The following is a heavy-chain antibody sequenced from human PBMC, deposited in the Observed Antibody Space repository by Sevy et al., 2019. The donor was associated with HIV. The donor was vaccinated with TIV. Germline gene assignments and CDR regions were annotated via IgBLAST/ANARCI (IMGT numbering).Heavy chain of an antibody. D-gene: IGHD6-19*01. CDR1: GFTFSSYS. V-gene: IGHV3-21*01. CDR3: ARASYSSGWYEDYFDY. CDR2: ISSSSSYI. J-gene: IGHJ4*02. Sequence: GESLKISCAASGFTFSSYSMNWVRQAPGKGLEWVSSISSSSSYIYYADSVKGRFTISRDNAKNSLYLQMNSLRAEDTAVYYCARASYSSGWYEDYFDYWGQGTLVTVSS.